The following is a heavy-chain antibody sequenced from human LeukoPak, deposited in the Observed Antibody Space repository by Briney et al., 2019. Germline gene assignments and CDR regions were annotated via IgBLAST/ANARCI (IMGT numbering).Heavy chain of an antibody. CDR3: ARDGDESTYYYYYGMDV. D-gene: IGHD7-27*01. Sequence: GGSLRLSCAASGLTSSSYWMRWVRQAPGKGLVWVSRINSGGRSTSYADSVKGRFTISRDNAKNTLYLQMNSLRAEDTAVYYCARDGDESTYYYYYGMDVWGQGTTVTVS. CDR1: GLTSSSYW. CDR2: INSGGRST. J-gene: IGHJ6*02. V-gene: IGHV3-74*01.